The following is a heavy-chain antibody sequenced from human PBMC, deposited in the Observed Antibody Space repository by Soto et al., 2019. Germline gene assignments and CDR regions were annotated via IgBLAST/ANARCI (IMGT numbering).Heavy chain of an antibody. V-gene: IGHV3-74*01. CDR2: INSDGGTT. D-gene: IGHD4-4*01. CDR3: AQVTTVTTGVYFDF. Sequence: PGGSLRLSCAASGFTFSSYWMHWVRQAPGKGLVWVSRINSDGGTTNYADSVKGRFTISRDNSKNTLYLQMNSLRAEDTAVYYCAQVTTVTTGVYFDFWGQGILVTVSS. J-gene: IGHJ4*02. CDR1: GFTFSSYW.